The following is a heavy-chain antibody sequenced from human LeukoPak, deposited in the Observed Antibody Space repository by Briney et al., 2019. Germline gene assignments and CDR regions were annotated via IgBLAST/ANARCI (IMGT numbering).Heavy chain of an antibody. CDR3: TRQRVQLRIISNDY. V-gene: IGHV3-73*01. CDR1: GFTFSGSA. D-gene: IGHD7-27*01. CDR2: IRSKANSYAT. J-gene: IGHJ4*02. Sequence: PGGSLKLSCAASGFTFSGSAMHWVRQASGKGLEWVGRIRSKANSYATAYAASVKGRFTISRDDSKNTAYLQMNSLKTEDTAVYYCTRQRVQLRIISNDYWGQGTLVTVSS.